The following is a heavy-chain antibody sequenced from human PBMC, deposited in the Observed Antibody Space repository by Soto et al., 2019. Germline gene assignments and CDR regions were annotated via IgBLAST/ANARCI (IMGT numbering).Heavy chain of an antibody. J-gene: IGHJ6*02. CDR1: GYTFTDYF. CDR3: AKASDDYTMDV. D-gene: IGHD2-21*02. V-gene: IGHV1-2*02. Sequence: QAQLVQSGAEVKKSGASVKVSCKASGYTFTDYFVPWVRQAPRHGPEWMGWTNPKSGATNYAPRFQGRVTMTRDTSISTAYLEVSGLKFDDMAVYYCAKASDDYTMDVWGQGTPVTVS. CDR2: TNPKSGAT.